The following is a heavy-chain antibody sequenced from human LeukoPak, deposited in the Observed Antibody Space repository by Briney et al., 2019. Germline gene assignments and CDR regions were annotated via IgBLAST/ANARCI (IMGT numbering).Heavy chain of an antibody. CDR2: INHNGIT. J-gene: IGHJ4*02. Sequence: PSETLSLTCAVYGGSFSGHYWTWIRQPPGKGLEWIGEINHNGITNYNPSLKSRVTISVDTSKNQFSLELRSVTAADTAVYYCARSVSGGLECDSWAQGNLVTVSS. D-gene: IGHD3-16*01. V-gene: IGHV4-34*01. CDR1: GGSFSGHY. CDR3: ARSVSGGLECDS.